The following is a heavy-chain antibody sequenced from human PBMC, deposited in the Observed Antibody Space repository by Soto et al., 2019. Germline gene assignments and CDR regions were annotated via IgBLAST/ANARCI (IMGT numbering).Heavy chain of an antibody. Sequence: QVQLVESGGGVVQPGRSLRLSCAASGFTFSSYGMHWVRQAPGKGLEWVAVIWYDGSNKYYADSVKGRFTISRDNSKNTLYLQMDWLRAEATGVYYCAGSSGYYFFDYWGQGTLVTVSS. V-gene: IGHV3-33*01. J-gene: IGHJ4*02. CDR3: AGSSGYYFFDY. CDR2: IWYDGSNK. D-gene: IGHD3-22*01. CDR1: GFTFSSYG.